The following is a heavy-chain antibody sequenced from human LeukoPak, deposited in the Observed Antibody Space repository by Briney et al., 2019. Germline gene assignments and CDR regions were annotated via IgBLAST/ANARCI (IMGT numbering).Heavy chain of an antibody. CDR3: VKEPVRPVAGNAFDY. CDR2: IHSDGSNQ. J-gene: IGHJ4*02. V-gene: IGHV3-30*02. Sequence: GGSLRLSCAASGVILNSYVMHWVRQAPGKGLEWVACIHSDGSNQYYADSVKGRFTISRDSSKNTLYLQMNSLRDEDTAVYYCVKEPVRPVAGNAFDYWGLGALVTVSS. CDR1: GVILNSYV. D-gene: IGHD6-19*01.